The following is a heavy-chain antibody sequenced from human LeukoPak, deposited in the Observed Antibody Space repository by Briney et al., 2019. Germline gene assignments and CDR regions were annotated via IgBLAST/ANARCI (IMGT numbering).Heavy chain of an antibody. CDR3: AKGYRSNDY. CDR2: ITSSGGST. D-gene: IGHD1-14*01. V-gene: IGHV3-23*01. CDR1: GFTFTTYA. J-gene: IGHJ4*02. Sequence: QAGGSLRLSCAASGFTFTTYAMTWVRQAPGKGLEWVSSITSSGGSTYYADSVKGRFTISRDNSKNTLYLQMNSLKAEDTAIFYCAKGYRSNDYWGQGNLVTVSS.